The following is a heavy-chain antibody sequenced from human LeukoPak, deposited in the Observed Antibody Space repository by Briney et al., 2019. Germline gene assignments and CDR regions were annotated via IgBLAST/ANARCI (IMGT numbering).Heavy chain of an antibody. CDR3: GREVPWVWNFDL. J-gene: IGHJ2*01. Sequence: PSETLSLTCTVSGGSISSGDYYWSWIRQPPWTGLEWIGYIYYSGSTYYNPSLKSRVTISVDTSKNQFSLKLNSVTAADTAVYYCGREVPWVWNFDLWGRGTLVTVSS. CDR2: IYYSGST. CDR1: GGSISSGDYY. V-gene: IGHV4-30-4*01. D-gene: IGHD1-26*01.